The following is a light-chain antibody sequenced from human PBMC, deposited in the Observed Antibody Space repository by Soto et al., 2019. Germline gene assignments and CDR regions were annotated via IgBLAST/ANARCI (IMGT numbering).Light chain of an antibody. J-gene: IGKJ1*01. CDR2: DAS. V-gene: IGKV3-11*01. CDR1: QSLSSY. Sequence: EIVLTQSPATLSLSPGERATLSCRASQSLSSYLAWYQQKPGQAPRLLIYDASNRATGIPARFSGSGSGTDFTLTISSLEPEDFAVYYCQQRSNWHTFGQGTKVEMK. CDR3: QQRSNWHT.